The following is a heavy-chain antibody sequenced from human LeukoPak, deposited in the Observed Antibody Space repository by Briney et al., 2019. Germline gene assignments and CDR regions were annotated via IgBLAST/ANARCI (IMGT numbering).Heavy chain of an antibody. CDR2: IYPGDSDT. CDR1: GYNFISYW. D-gene: IGHD6-13*01. J-gene: IGHJ4*02. Sequence: GESLKISCKGSGYNFISYWIGWVRQMPGKGLEWMGIIYPGDSDTRYSPSFQGQVTISADKPISTAYLQWRSLKASDSAMYYCARCIAGSGVDYWGQGTLVTVSS. V-gene: IGHV5-51*04. CDR3: ARCIAGSGVDY.